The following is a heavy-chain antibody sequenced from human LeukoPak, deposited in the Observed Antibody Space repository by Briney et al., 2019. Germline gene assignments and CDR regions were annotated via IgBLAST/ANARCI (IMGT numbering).Heavy chain of an antibody. CDR2: INHSGST. D-gene: IGHD2-15*01. CDR1: GGSISSGGYS. J-gene: IGHJ6*03. CDR3: ARGCKGVAATSPYYYYYYMDV. V-gene: IGHV4-34*01. Sequence: SETLSLTCAVSGGSISSGGYSWSRIRQPPGKGLEWIGEINHSGSTNYNPSLKSRVTISVDTSKNQFSLKLSSVTAADTAVYYCARGCKGVAATSPYYYYYYMDVWGKGTTVTVSS.